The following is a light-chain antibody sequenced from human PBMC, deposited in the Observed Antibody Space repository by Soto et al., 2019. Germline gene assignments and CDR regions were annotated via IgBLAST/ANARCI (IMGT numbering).Light chain of an antibody. J-gene: IGLJ1*01. Sequence: QSALTQPASVYGSPGQSITISCTGTSSDVGAYNYVSWFQQHPGKAPTLIISEVSNRPSGVSNRFSGSKSGNAASLTISGLQAEDEADYFCFSFTTDWTHVFGTGTKLTVL. V-gene: IGLV2-14*01. CDR3: FSFTTDWTHV. CDR2: EVS. CDR1: SSDVGAYNY.